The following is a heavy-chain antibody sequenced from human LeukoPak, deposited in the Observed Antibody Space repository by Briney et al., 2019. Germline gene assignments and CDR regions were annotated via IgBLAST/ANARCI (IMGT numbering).Heavy chain of an antibody. CDR1: SGSINSDGYY. V-gene: IGHV4-61*02. D-gene: IGHD5-24*01. CDR3: ARVYRRDGYNYDGFDI. Sequence: SETLSLTCTASSGSINSDGYYRSWIRQPAGKGLEWIGRVYSTGSANYSPALESRVIISIDTSKNQFSLRLSSVTAADTAVYYCARVYRRDGYNYDGFDIWGQGTMVTVS. CDR2: VYSTGSA. J-gene: IGHJ3*02.